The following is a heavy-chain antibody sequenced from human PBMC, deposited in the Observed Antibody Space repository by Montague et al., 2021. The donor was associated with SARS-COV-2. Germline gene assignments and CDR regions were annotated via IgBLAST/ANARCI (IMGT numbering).Heavy chain of an antibody. V-gene: IGHV4-39*07. Sequence: SETLSLTCAVSGGSISSTTNFWAWLRQPPGKEPVWIGSIFFRGTTYPNPSLKSRVTTSVDTSNNQFSLRLTSMTAADTAVYFCARDSRGGSLYPFFDSWGQGTLVTVSS. D-gene: IGHD2-8*01. CDR3: ARDSRGGSLYPFFDS. J-gene: IGHJ4*02. CDR1: GGSISSTTNF. CDR2: IFFRGTT.